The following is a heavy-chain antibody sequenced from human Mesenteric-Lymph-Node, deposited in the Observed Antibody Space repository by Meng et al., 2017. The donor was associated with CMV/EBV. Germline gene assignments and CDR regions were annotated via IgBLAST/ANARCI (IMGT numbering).Heavy chain of an antibody. CDR2: ISGNGGST. CDR1: GFSFSSYA. CDR3: AKAPGKYSGYDHFDY. D-gene: IGHD5-12*01. V-gene: IGHV3-23*01. J-gene: IGHJ4*02. Sequence: SGFSFSSYAMSWVRQAPEKGLEWVSTISGNGGSTYYADSVKGRFTISRDNSKNMLYLQMNGLRAEDTAVYYCAKAPGKYSGYDHFDYWGQGTLVTVSS.